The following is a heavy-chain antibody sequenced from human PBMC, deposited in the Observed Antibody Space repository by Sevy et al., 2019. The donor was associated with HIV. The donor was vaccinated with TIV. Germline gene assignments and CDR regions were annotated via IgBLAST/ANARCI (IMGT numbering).Heavy chain of an antibody. CDR1: GFSFSNYG. CDR3: AKSLATIRDDDAFDI. Sequence: GGSLRLSCAASGFSFSNYGMSWVRQASGKGLEWVSGISGSGGTTYYADSVKGPFTISRDNSKNTLYLQMNSLRDEDTAVYYCAKSLATIRDDDAFDIWGQGTVVTVSS. CDR2: ISGSGGTT. V-gene: IGHV3-23*01. J-gene: IGHJ3*02. D-gene: IGHD3-3*02.